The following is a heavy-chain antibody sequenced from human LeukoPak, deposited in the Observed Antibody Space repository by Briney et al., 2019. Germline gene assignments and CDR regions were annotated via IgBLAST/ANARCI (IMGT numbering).Heavy chain of an antibody. Sequence: ASVKGSCKASGYTFIRNAMHWVRQAPVQRLEWMGWINVGNGKTKYSQKFQGRVTITRDTSASTAYMEVSSLRSEDTAVYYCARDSPLSPYDYWGQGTLVTVSS. V-gene: IGHV1-3*01. D-gene: IGHD3-16*02. CDR3: ARDSPLSPYDY. CDR2: INVGNGKT. J-gene: IGHJ4*02. CDR1: GYTFIRNA.